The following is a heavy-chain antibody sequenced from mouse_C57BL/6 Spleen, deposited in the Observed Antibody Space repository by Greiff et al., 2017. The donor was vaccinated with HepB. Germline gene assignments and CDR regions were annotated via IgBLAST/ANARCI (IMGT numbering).Heavy chain of an antibody. CDR2: INPNYGTT. CDR1: GYSFTDYN. V-gene: IGHV1-39*01. Sequence: VHVKQSGPELVKPGASVKISCKASGYSFTDYNMNWVKQSNGKSLEWIGVINPNYGTTSYNQKFKGKATLTVDQSSSTAYMQLNSLTSEDSAVYYCAQEGDGDYGGFAYWGQGTLVTVSA. D-gene: IGHD2-13*01. CDR3: AQEGDGDYGGFAY. J-gene: IGHJ3*01.